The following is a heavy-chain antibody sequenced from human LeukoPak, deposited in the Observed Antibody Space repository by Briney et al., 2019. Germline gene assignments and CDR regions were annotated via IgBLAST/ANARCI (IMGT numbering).Heavy chain of an antibody. J-gene: IGHJ4*02. CDR2: IGPGGDI. V-gene: IGHV3-48*01. CDR3: ARRFDS. Sequence: GGSLRLSCVASGFSFTAYSMNWVRQTPGRGLEWISYIGPGGDIYYADSVTGRFTVSRDIAKNSLYLQMNGLRVEDTAVYYCARRFDSWGQGTLVTVSS. CDR1: GFSFTAYS.